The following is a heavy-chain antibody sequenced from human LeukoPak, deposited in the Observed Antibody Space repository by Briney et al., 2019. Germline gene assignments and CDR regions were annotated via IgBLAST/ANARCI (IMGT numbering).Heavy chain of an antibody. V-gene: IGHV3-30*03. CDR1: GFTFKNAW. CDR3: ARDEGYFDWLSHFDY. D-gene: IGHD3-9*01. CDR2: ISYDGSNK. Sequence: GGSLRLSCEASGFTFKNAWMIWVRQAPGKGLEWVAVISYDGSNKYYADSVKGRFTISRDNSKNTLYLQMNSLRAEDTAVYYCARDEGYFDWLSHFDYWGQGTLVTVSS. J-gene: IGHJ4*02.